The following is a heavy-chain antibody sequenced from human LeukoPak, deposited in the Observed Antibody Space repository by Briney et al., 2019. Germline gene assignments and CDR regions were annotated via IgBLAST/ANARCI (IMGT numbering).Heavy chain of an antibody. D-gene: IGHD3-3*01. CDR3: ARDYRGFYDFWSGYPNWFDP. V-gene: IGHV3-33*01. CDR1: GFTFSSYG. CDR2: IWYDGSNK. Sequence: GGSLRLSCAAYGFTFSSYGMHWVRQAPGKGLEWVAVIWYDGSNKYYADSVKGRFTISRDNSKNTLYLQMNSLRAEDTAVYYCARDYRGFYDFWSGYPNWFDPWGQGTLVTVSS. J-gene: IGHJ5*02.